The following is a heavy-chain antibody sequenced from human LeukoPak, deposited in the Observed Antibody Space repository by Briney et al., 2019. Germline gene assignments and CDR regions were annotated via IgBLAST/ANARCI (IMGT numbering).Heavy chain of an antibody. D-gene: IGHD2-15*01. J-gene: IGHJ4*02. CDR1: GFTFSIYW. Sequence: PGGSLRLSCAASGFTFSIYWMSWVRQAPGKGLEWVSVIYSGGSTYYADSVKGRFTISRDNSKNTLYLQMNSLRAEDTAVYYCAREYCSGGSCYVDYWGQGTLVTVSS. CDR3: AREYCSGGSCYVDY. CDR2: IYSGGST. V-gene: IGHV3-53*01.